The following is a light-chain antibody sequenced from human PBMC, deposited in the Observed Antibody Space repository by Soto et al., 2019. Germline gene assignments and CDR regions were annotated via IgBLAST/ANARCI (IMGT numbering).Light chain of an antibody. Sequence: DIQMTQSPSTLSASVGDRVTIICRASQSVNNWLAWYQQKPGKVPNLLISKLSTLEGGVPARFSGSGSGTEFTLTISSLQPDDTGTYCGQQYSFYPRTFGKRTKVEIK. CDR2: KLS. CDR3: QQYSFYPRT. V-gene: IGKV1-5*03. CDR1: QSVNNW. J-gene: IGKJ1*01.